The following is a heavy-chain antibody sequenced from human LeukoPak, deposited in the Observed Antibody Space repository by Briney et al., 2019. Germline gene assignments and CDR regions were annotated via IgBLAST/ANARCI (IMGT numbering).Heavy chain of an antibody. J-gene: IGHJ4*02. V-gene: IGHV3-15*04. Sequence: GGSLRLSCAASGFSFSSYWMSWVRQAPGKGLECVGRIGTKTDGGTTDYIVPVKGRFTISRDDSKNTLYLQMNSLKTEDTAVYYCTTSGLGIWGQGTLVTVSS. CDR2: IGTKTDGGTT. D-gene: IGHD1-26*01. CDR3: TTSGLGI. CDR1: GFSFSSYW.